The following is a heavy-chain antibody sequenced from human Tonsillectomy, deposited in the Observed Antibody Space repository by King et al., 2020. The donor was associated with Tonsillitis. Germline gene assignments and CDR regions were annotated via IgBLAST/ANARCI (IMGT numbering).Heavy chain of an antibody. CDR1: EFTFSHYW. CDR2: IKQDGSEI. CDR3: VSFWGPEMATIVNY. V-gene: IGHV3-7*01. D-gene: IGHD5-24*01. Sequence: EVPVVESGGGLVQPGGSLRLSCAASEFTFSHYWMNWVRQAPGKGLEWVAIIKQDGSEIYYMDSVKGRFTISRDNAKNSVYLQMNSLRAEDTAVYYCVSFWGPEMATIVNYWGQGTLVTVSS. J-gene: IGHJ4*02.